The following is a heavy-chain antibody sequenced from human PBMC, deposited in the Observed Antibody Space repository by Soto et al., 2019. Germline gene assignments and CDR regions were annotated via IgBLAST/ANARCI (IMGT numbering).Heavy chain of an antibody. Sequence: QEQLVQSGAEVKKPGSSVKVYCKASGGLFSSYPISWVRQVPGQGLEWMGGIIPVFQTAYYTQRFQGRVTITADESTNTAYMELSSPRSEDTAIYYCARGGSGYTCFNEFWGQGTLVTVSS. V-gene: IGHV1-69*01. CDR3: ARGGSGYTCFNEF. CDR2: IIPVFQTA. J-gene: IGHJ4*02. CDR1: GGLFSSYP. D-gene: IGHD3-22*01.